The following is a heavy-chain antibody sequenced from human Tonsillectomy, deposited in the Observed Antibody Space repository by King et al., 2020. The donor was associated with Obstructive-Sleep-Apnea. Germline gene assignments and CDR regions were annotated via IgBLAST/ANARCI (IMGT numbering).Heavy chain of an antibody. J-gene: IGHJ4*02. CDR3: AYFDSGGYYYYFDY. D-gene: IGHD3-22*01. Sequence: VQLVESGGGVVQPGRSLRLSCAASGFTFSSYSMHWVRQAPGKGLEWVALISYDGNKKYYADSVKGRFTISRDNSKSALFLQMNSLRAEDTAVYYCAYFDSGGYYYYFDYWGQGTLVTVSS. CDR1: GFTFSSYS. V-gene: IGHV3-30-3*01. CDR2: ISYDGNKK.